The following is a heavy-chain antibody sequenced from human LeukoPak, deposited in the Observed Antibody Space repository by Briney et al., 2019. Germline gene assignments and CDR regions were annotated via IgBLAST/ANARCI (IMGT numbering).Heavy chain of an antibody. D-gene: IGHD4-17*01. CDR2: IKQDGSEK. CDR3: ARARSNYGDYAPTAFDI. Sequence: GGSLRLSCAASGFTFSSYWMSWVRQAPGKGLEWVANIKQDGSEKYYVDSVKGRFTISRDNAKNSLYLQMNSLRAEDTAVYYCARARSNYGDYAPTAFDIWGQGTMVTVSS. J-gene: IGHJ3*02. CDR1: GFTFSSYW. V-gene: IGHV3-7*01.